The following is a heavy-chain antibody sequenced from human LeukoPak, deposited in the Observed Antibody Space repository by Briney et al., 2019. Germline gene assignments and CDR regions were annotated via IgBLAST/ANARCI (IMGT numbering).Heavy chain of an antibody. J-gene: IGHJ4*02. V-gene: IGHV3-23*01. CDR1: GFTFSRYG. CDR3: ATGACFEY. CDR2: ISDTGAST. Sequence: GGSLRLSCAASGFTFSRYGMTWVRQAPGKGLEWVSTISDTGASTYYADSVKDRFTISRDNSKNTLYLQMSGLRAEDTAIYYCATGACFEYWGQGALVTVSS.